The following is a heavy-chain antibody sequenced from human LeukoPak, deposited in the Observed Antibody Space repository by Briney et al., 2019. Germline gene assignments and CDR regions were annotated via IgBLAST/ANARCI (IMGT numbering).Heavy chain of an antibody. D-gene: IGHD4-17*01. V-gene: IGHV3-7*01. Sequence: GGSLRLSCAASGFTFSNSYMSWIRQAPGKGLEWVANIKQDGSEKYYVDSVKGRFTISRDNAKNSLHLQMNSLRAEDTAVYYCNYGDYVGEDYWGQGTLVTVSS. J-gene: IGHJ4*02. CDR2: IKQDGSEK. CDR3: NYGDYVGEDY. CDR1: GFTFSNSY.